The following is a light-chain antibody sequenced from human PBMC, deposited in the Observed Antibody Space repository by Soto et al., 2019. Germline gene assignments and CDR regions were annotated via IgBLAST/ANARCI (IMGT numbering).Light chain of an antibody. CDR3: QQSETYPLT. V-gene: IGKV1-5*01. CDR1: QTISTW. CDR2: DAS. J-gene: IGKJ5*01. Sequence: DIQMTQSPSSLSASVGDRVTITCGASQTISTWLAWYQHKPGKAPNLLIYDASTLMSGVPSRFSGSGSGTEFTLTISSLQPGDFATYYCQQSETYPLTFGQGTRLEIK.